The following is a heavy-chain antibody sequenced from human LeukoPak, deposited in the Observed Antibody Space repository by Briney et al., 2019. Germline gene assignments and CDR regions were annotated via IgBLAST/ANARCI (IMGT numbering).Heavy chain of an antibody. Sequence: SQTLSLTCTVSGGSISSGSYYWSWIRQPAGKGLEWIGRIYTSGSTNYNPSLKSRVTISVDTSKNQFSLKLSSVTAADTAVYYCASMEGVDYWGQGTLVTVSS. CDR1: GGSISSGSYY. J-gene: IGHJ4*02. CDR3: ASMEGVDY. CDR2: IYTSGST. V-gene: IGHV4-61*02. D-gene: IGHD3-10*01.